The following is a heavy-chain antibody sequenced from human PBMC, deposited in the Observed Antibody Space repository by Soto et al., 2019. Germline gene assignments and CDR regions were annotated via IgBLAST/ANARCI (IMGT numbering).Heavy chain of an antibody. D-gene: IGHD6-13*01. V-gene: IGHV3-49*05. J-gene: IGHJ6*02. CDR3: TRGSSSSWVGVYYYYGMDV. Sequence: EVQLVESGGGLVKPGRSLRLSCTASGFTFGDYAMSWFRQAPGKGLEWVGFIRSKAYGGTTEYAASVKGRFTISRDDSKSIAYLQMNSLKTEDTAVYYCTRGSSSSWVGVYYYYGMDVWGQGTTVTVSS. CDR1: GFTFGDYA. CDR2: IRSKAYGGTT.